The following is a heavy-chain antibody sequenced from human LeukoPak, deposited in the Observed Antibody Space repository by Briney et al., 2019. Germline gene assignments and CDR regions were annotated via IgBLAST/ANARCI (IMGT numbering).Heavy chain of an antibody. CDR2: INPNSGGT. CDR1: GYTFTGYY. V-gene: IGHV1-2*02. J-gene: IGHJ4*02. Sequence: ASVKVSCKASGYTFTGYYIHWVRQAPGQGLEWMGWINPNSGGTNYAQRFQGRVTMTRDTSISTVYMELSRLRSDDTAVYYCARLGHGDYGFDYWGQGTPVTVSS. CDR3: ARLGHGDYGFDY. D-gene: IGHD4-17*01.